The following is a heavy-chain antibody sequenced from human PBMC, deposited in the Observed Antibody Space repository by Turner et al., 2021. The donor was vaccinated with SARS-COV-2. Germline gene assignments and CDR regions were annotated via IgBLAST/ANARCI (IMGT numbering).Heavy chain of an antibody. D-gene: IGHD3-3*01. CDR1: GSSLRQLS. J-gene: IGHJ6*02. CDR3: TKDIADYDYWRGQVGGGYGMDV. CDR2: FNPEKWWA. Sequence: QVQLLQSGAEVRKPGASVKVSCKVSGSSLRQLSIHWVRQAPGKGREWMGGFNPEKWWATYAQKLHDRVNMREDASINTPYMELSSLKSDDTAVYYCTKDIADYDYWRGQVGGGYGMDVWGQGTTVTVSS. V-gene: IGHV1-24*01.